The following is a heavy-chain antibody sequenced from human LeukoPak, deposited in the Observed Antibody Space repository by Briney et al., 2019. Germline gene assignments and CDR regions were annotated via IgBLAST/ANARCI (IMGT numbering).Heavy chain of an antibody. CDR2: IIPIFGTA. D-gene: IGHD3-3*01. CDR3: AILPWSRYSRFDY. J-gene: IGHJ4*02. Sequence: GASVKVSCKASGCTFSSYAISWVRQAPGQGLEWMGGIIPIFGTANYAQKFQGRVTITADESTSTAYMELSSLRSEDTAVYYCAILPWSRYSRFDYWGQGTLVTVSS. V-gene: IGHV1-69*13. CDR1: GCTFSSYA.